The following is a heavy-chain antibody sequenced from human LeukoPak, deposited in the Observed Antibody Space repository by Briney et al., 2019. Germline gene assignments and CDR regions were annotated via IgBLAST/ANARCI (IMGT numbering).Heavy chain of an antibody. CDR2: ISGSGGST. CDR3: TKGGSSDLWGHCDC. J-gene: IGHJ4*02. D-gene: IGHD2-15*01. V-gene: IGHV3-23*01. Sequence: HPGGSLRLPCAASGFTYSSFAMSWVRQTPGKGLEWVSTISGSGGSTYYADSVKGRFTISRDNSKNTLYLQMNSLRAEDTAMYYCTKGGSSDLWGHCDCRGQGTLVTVSS. CDR1: GFTYSSFA.